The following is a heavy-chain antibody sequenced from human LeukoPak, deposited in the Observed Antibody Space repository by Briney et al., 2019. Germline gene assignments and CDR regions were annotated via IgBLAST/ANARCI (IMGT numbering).Heavy chain of an antibody. CDR2: IDKDGRIT. CDR1: GFTFSRFW. Sequence: TGGSLRLSCAASGFTFSRFWMHWVRQVPGKGLVWVSRIDKDGRITTYADSVKARFSISRDNAKNTLYLKMNSLRAEDTAVYYCAREGTSSFDYWGQGILVTVSS. D-gene: IGHD6-6*01. J-gene: IGHJ4*02. CDR3: AREGTSSFDY. V-gene: IGHV3-74*01.